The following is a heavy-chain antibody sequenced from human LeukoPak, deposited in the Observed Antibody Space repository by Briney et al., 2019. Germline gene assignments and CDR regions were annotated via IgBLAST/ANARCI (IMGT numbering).Heavy chain of an antibody. J-gene: IGHJ4*02. CDR2: IYTSGST. Sequence: PSETLSLTCAVYGGSFSGYYWSWIRQPAGKGLEWIGRIYTSGSTNYNPSLKSRVTISVDTSKNQFSLKLSSVTAADTAVYYCAREWDYWGQGTLVTVSS. V-gene: IGHV4-4*07. CDR1: GGSFSGYY. CDR3: AREWDY.